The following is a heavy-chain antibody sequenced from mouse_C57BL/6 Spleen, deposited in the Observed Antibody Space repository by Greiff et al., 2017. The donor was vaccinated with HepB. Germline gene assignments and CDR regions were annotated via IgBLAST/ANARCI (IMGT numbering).Heavy chain of an antibody. D-gene: IGHD2-1*01. CDR1: GYKFTGYW. Sequence: VQLQQSGAELMKPGASVKLSCKATGYKFTGYWIEWVKQRTGQGLEWIGEILPGSGSTKYNAKFKGKATFTADTSSNTAYMQLSSLTTEDSAIYYCASSRNYCAMDYWGQGTSVTVSS. J-gene: IGHJ4*01. CDR2: ILPGSGST. V-gene: IGHV1-9*01. CDR3: ASSRNYCAMDY.